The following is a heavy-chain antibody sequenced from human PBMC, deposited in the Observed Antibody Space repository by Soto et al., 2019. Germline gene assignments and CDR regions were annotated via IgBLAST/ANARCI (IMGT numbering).Heavy chain of an antibody. J-gene: IGHJ6*02. D-gene: IGHD5-18*01. V-gene: IGHV1-69*02. CDR2: IIPILGIA. CDR3: ARGRGYSPPRGMDV. Sequence: QVQLVQSGAEVKKPGSSVKVSCKASGGTFSSYTISWVRQAPGQGLEWMGRIIPILGIANYAQKFQGRVTSTADKSTSTAYMELSSLRSEDTAVYYCARGRGYSPPRGMDVWGQGTTVTVSS. CDR1: GGTFSSYT.